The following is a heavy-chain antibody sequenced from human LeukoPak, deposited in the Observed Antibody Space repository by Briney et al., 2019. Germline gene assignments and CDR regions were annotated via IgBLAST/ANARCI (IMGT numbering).Heavy chain of an antibody. CDR2: ISSSSSYI. D-gene: IGHD1-1*01. Sequence: PGGSLRLSCAASGFIFSDHYMNWVRQAPGKGLEWVSSISSSSSYIYYADSVKGRFTISRDNAKNSLYLQMNSLRAEDTAVYYCVKILTLTTTPNNYYYGMDVWGQGTTVTVSS. CDR3: VKILTLTTTPNNYYYGMDV. J-gene: IGHJ6*02. CDR1: GFIFSDHY. V-gene: IGHV3-21*01.